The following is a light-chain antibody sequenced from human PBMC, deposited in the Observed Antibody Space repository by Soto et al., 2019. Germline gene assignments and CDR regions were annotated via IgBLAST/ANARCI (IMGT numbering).Light chain of an antibody. Sequence: DSVLTQSPGTLSLSPGERATLSCRASQSVSGSSLAWYQQRPGQAPRLLISGASTRATGNPDRFSGSGSGTDFTLTISTLEPEDFAIYYCQQYGGSSWTFGQGTRVEIK. CDR3: QQYGGSSWT. CDR2: GAS. CDR1: QSVSGSS. J-gene: IGKJ1*01. V-gene: IGKV3-20*01.